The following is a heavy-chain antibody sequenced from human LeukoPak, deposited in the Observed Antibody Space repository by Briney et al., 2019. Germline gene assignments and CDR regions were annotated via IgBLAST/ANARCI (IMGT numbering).Heavy chain of an antibody. CDR3: AKKGGSGNYYNHFDY. CDR1: GFTFGNYA. CDR2: ISHTGGYT. J-gene: IGHJ4*02. Sequence: GGSLRLSCAASGFTFGNYAMSWVRQAPGKGLGWVSAISHTGGYTYYADSVKGRFTISRDNSKNTLYLQMNNLRAEDTAVYYCAKKGGSGNYYNHFDYWGQGTLVTVSS. D-gene: IGHD3-10*01. V-gene: IGHV3-23*01.